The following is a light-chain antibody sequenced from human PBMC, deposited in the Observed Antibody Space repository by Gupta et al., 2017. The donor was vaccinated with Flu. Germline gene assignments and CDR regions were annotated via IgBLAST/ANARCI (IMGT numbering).Light chain of an antibody. Sequence: QSVLTQPPSASGTPGQRVTISCSGSTSNIGSNPVNWYQQLPGTAPKLLIYNNNQRPSGVPDRFSGSKSGTSASLAISGLQSEDDTDYYCAAWDDSLNGFYVFGTGTKVTVL. V-gene: IGLV1-44*01. J-gene: IGLJ1*01. CDR2: NNN. CDR1: TSNIGSNP. CDR3: AAWDDSLNGFYV.